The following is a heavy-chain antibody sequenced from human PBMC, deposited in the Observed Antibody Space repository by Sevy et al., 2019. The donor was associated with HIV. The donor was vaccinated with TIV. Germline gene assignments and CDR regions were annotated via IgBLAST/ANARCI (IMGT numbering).Heavy chain of an antibody. Sequence: GGSLRLSCAASGFTFSSYSMNWVHQAPGKGLEWVSSISSSSSYIYYADSVKGRFTISRDNAKNSLYLQMNSLRAEDTAVYYCARVRGSHTMDVWGQGTTVTVSS. CDR2: ISSSSSYI. J-gene: IGHJ6*02. V-gene: IGHV3-21*01. CDR1: GFTFSSYS. D-gene: IGHD3-16*01. CDR3: ARVRGSHTMDV.